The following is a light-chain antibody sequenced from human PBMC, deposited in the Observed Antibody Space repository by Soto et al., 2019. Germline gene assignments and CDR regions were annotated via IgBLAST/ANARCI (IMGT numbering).Light chain of an antibody. CDR2: KAS. CDR3: QQYHNYAYT. Sequence: DIQMTQSPSTLSASVGDRVTITCRASQSISNSLAWYQQKPGKAPKLLIYKASNLEGGVPSRFSGSGSGTEFTLTIISLRPDDFATYYCQQYHNYAYTFGQGTKVEV. V-gene: IGKV1-5*03. J-gene: IGKJ1*01. CDR1: QSISNS.